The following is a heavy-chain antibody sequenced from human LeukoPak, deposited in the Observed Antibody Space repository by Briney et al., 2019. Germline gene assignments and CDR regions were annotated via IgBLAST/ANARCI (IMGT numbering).Heavy chain of an antibody. D-gene: IGHD1-1*01. J-gene: IGHJ3*02. CDR2: ISSSSSYI. Sequence: GGSLRLSCAASGFTFSSYSMNWVRQAPGKGLEWVSSISSSSSYIYYADSVKGRFTISRDNAKNSLYLQMNSLRAEDTAVYYCARAARTTGTGGNAFDIWGQGTMVTVSS. CDR3: ARAARTTGTGGNAFDI. CDR1: GFTFSSYS. V-gene: IGHV3-21*01.